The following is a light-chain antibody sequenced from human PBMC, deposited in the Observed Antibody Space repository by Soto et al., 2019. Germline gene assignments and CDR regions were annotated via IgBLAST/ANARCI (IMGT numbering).Light chain of an antibody. Sequence: DIQMTQSPSTLSGSLGDRVTITCRASQTISSCLAWYQQKPGKAPKLLIYKASTLKSGVPSSFSGSGSGTEFTLTISSLQHDDFATYYCQQYNSNSLLTFGGGTKVDIK. CDR3: QQYNSNSLLT. J-gene: IGKJ4*01. V-gene: IGKV1-5*03. CDR2: KAS. CDR1: QTISSC.